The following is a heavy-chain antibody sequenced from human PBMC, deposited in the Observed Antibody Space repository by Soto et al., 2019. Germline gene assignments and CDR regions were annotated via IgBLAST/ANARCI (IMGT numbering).Heavy chain of an antibody. CDR3: ARGGVLWFGGSDAFDI. CDR1: GGSFSGYY. J-gene: IGHJ3*02. Sequence: SETLSLTCAVYGGSFSGYYWSWIRQPPGKGLEWIGEINHSGSTNYNPSLKSRVTISVDTSKNQFSLKLSSVTAADTAVYYCARGGVLWFGGSDAFDIWGQGTMVTVSS. CDR2: INHSGST. V-gene: IGHV4-34*01. D-gene: IGHD3-10*01.